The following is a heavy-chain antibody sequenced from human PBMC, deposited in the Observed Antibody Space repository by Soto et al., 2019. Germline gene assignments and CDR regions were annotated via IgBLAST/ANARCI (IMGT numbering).Heavy chain of an antibody. CDR3: ARFVDTWAQSDY. D-gene: IGHD5-18*01. CDR2: IIPIFGTA. Sequence: SVKVSCKASGGTFSSYAISWVRQAPGQGLEWMGGIIPIFGTANYAQKFQGRVTITADESTSTAYMELSSLRSEDTAVYYCARFVDTWAQSDYWGQGTLVTVSS. CDR1: GGTFSSYA. V-gene: IGHV1-69*13. J-gene: IGHJ4*02.